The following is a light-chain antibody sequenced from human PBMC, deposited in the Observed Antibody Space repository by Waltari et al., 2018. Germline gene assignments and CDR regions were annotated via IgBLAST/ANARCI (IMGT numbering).Light chain of an antibody. V-gene: IGLV3-1*01. J-gene: IGLJ2*01. CDR2: ENR. Sequence: WWQQKPAQAPILVIFENRSGPLVVPERFSGSNSGNTATLTISGTQTLDEADYYCQTWDRMIPIFGGGTKLTVL. CDR3: QTWDRMIPI.